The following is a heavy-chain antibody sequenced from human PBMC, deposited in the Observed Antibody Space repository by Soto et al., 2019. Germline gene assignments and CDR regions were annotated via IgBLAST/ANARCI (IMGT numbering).Heavy chain of an antibody. CDR1: GFTFSSYA. Sequence: QVQLVESGGGVVQPGRSLRLSCAASGFTFSSYAMHWVRQAPGKGLEWVAVISYDGSNKYYADSVKGRFTISRDNSKNTLYLQMNSLRAEDTAVYYCAREISNYDHYYYYGMDVWGQGTTVTVSS. V-gene: IGHV3-30-3*01. CDR2: ISYDGSNK. CDR3: AREISNYDHYYYYGMDV. D-gene: IGHD4-4*01. J-gene: IGHJ6*02.